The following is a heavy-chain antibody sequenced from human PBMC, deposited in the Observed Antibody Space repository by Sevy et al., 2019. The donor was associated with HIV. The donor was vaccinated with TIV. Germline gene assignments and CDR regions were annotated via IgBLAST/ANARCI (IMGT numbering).Heavy chain of an antibody. CDR2: IYYSGST. CDR3: ASGVRTSMVTTRFDY. V-gene: IGHV4-59*01. D-gene: IGHD5-18*01. Sequence: SETLSLTCTVSGGSITTYYWSWIRQPPGKGLEWIGYIYYSGSTNLSPSLKSRVTISLDTSKNQFSLKLSSVTAADTGVYYCASGVRTSMVTTRFDYWGQGTLVTVSS. CDR1: GGSITTYY. J-gene: IGHJ4*02.